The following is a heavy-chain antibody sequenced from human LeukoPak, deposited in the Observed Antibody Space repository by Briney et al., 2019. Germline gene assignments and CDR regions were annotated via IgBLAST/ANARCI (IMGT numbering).Heavy chain of an antibody. CDR1: GFTVSSNY. V-gene: IGHV3-53*01. CDR3: LYYDSSGFYYGRLRY. D-gene: IGHD3-22*01. CDR2: ITASGDNT. Sequence: GGSLRLSCAASGFTVSSNYMNWVRQAPGNRLEWVSAITASGDNTYYADSVKGRFTIFRDNSKSTLYLQMNSLRAEDTAMYFCLYYDSSGFYYGRLRYWGQGTLVTVSS. J-gene: IGHJ4*02.